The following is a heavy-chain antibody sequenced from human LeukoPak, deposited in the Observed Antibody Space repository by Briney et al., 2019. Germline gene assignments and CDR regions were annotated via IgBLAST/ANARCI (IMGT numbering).Heavy chain of an antibody. CDR2: ISSSSSAI. CDR3: ASGGKQTNWGNY. D-gene: IGHD7-27*01. CDR1: GFTFNTYG. J-gene: IGHJ4*02. V-gene: IGHV3-48*04. Sequence: HTGGSLRLSCAASGFTFNTYGMNWVRQAPGKGLEWVSYISSSSSAIYYADSVKGQFTISRDNAKNSLYLQMNNLRADDTAVYYCASGGKQTNWGNYWGQGTLVTVSS.